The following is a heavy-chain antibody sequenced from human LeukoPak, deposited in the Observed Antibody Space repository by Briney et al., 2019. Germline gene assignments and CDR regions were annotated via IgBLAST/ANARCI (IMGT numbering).Heavy chain of an antibody. D-gene: IGHD2-21*01. Sequence: ASVKVSCKASGYTFTSTAMSWVHQAPGQRLEWMGWINAGNGNTKYSQEFQGRVTITRDTSASTVYMELSSLRSEDMAVYYCARSLSDFYPNWFDPWGQGTLVTVSS. CDR2: INAGNGNT. CDR3: ARSLSDFYPNWFDP. CDR1: GYTFTSTA. V-gene: IGHV1-3*03. J-gene: IGHJ5*02.